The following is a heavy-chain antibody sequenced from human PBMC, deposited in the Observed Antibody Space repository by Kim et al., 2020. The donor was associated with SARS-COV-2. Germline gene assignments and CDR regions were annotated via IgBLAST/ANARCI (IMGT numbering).Heavy chain of an antibody. D-gene: IGHD6-13*01. CDR3: ARVRSSRFIIFYYYGMDV. J-gene: IGHJ6*02. CDR2: INHSGST. V-gene: IGHV4-34*01. CDR1: GGSFSGYY. Sequence: SETLSLTCAXYGGSFSGYYWSWIRQPPGKGLEWIGEINHSGSTNYNPSLKSRVTISVDTSKNQFSLKLSSVTAADTAVYYCARVRSSRFIIFYYYGMDVWGQGTTVTVSS.